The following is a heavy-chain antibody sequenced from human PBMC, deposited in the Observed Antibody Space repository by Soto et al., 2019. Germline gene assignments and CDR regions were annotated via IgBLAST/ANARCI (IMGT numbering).Heavy chain of an antibody. J-gene: IGHJ4*02. CDR2: IYHSGST. D-gene: IGHD1-26*01. CDR1: GGSISSGGYS. Sequence: TLSLTCAVSGGSISSGGYSWSWIRQPPGKGLEWIGYIYHSGSTYYNPSLKSRVTISVDRSKNQFSLKLSSVTAADTAVYYCARDTERGSYPHGEYWGQGTLVTVSS. CDR3: ARDTERGSYPHGEY. V-gene: IGHV4-30-2*01.